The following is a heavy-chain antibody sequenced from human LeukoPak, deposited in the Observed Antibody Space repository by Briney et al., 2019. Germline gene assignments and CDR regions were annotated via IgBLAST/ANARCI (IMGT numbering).Heavy chain of an antibody. V-gene: IGHV3-48*01. Sequence: PGGSLRLSCAASGFTFSSYSMNWVRQAPGKGLEWVSYISSSSSTIYYADSVKGRFTISRDNAKNSLYLQMNSLRAEDTAVYYCARDPITIFGVVDYWGQGTLVTVSS. CDR2: ISSSSSTI. D-gene: IGHD3-3*01. CDR1: GFTFSSYS. J-gene: IGHJ4*02. CDR3: ARDPITIFGVVDY.